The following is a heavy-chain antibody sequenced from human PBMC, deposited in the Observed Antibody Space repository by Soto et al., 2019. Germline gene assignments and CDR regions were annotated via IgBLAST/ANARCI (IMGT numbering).Heavy chain of an antibody. D-gene: IGHD5-12*01. CDR2: IYYSGST. J-gene: IGHJ4*02. V-gene: IGHV4-39*01. Sequence: SETLSLTCTVSGGSISSSSYYWGWIRQPPGKGLEWIGCIYYSGSTYYNPSLKSRVTISVDTSKNQFSLKLSSVTAADTAVYYCARRRDGYNWVDYWGQGTLVTVSS. CDR1: GGSISSSSYY. CDR3: ARRRDGYNWVDY.